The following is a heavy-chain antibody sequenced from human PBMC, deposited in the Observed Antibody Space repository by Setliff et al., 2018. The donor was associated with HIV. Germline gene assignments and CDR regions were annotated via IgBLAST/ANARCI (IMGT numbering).Heavy chain of an antibody. Sequence: SETLSLTCSVSGGYLDSYSWSWIRQPAGKGLEWIGQVYSSGFTDYNPSLKSRVTLSAVPSKTEVSLKMSSVTAADTAVYYCARGRAGTGLDPWGQGTLVTV. CDR2: VYSSGFT. D-gene: IGHD6-13*01. J-gene: IGHJ5*02. CDR3: ARGRAGTGLDP. CDR1: GGYLDSYS. V-gene: IGHV4-4*07.